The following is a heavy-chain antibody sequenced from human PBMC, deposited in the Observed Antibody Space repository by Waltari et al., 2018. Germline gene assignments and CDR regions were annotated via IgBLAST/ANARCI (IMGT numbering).Heavy chain of an antibody. CDR2: VYYSGST. J-gene: IGHJ6*02. Sequence: QLQLKESGPGVVRPSEALSPTCSVSGASISGSTAYWRWIRQPPGKGLEWIGSVYYSGSTYYSSSLRSRVTISVDTSKNQFSLKLDSVTAADTAVYYCTRVGGPTTDFFYGLDVWGQGTTVTVSS. D-gene: IGHD3-16*01. CDR1: GASISGSTAY. CDR3: TRVGGPTTDFFYGLDV. V-gene: IGHV4-39*07.